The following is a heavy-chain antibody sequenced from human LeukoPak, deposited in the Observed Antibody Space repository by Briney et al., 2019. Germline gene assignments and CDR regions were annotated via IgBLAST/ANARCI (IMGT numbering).Heavy chain of an antibody. V-gene: IGHV1-2*02. CDR2: INPYTGDA. Sequence: ASVKVSCKASGYTFTENYIHWVRQAPGHGLEWMGLINPYTGDANYTEKFQGRVTMTRDTSVSTAYMHLSRLRSDDTAVYYCARGKSGFSPWGQGTTVTVSS. J-gene: IGHJ4*02. CDR1: GYTFTENY. D-gene: IGHD3-22*01. CDR3: ARGKSGFSP.